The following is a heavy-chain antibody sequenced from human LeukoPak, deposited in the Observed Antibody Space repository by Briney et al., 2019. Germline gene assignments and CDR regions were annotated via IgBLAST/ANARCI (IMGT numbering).Heavy chain of an antibody. CDR2: INPSGGST. J-gene: IGHJ3*02. V-gene: IGHV1-46*01. CDR1: GYTFTSYY. CDR3: AGTMIVPDPTILDAFDI. Sequence: ASVKVSCKASGYTFTSYYMHWVRQAPGQGLEWMGIINPSGGSTSYAQKFQGRVTMTRDMSTSTAYMELSSLRSEDTAVYYCAGTMIVPDPTILDAFDIWGQGTMVTVSS. D-gene: IGHD3-22*01.